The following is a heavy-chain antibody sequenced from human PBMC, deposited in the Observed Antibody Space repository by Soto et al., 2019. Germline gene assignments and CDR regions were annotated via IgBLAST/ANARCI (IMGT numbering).Heavy chain of an antibody. D-gene: IGHD5-18*01. V-gene: IGHV3-74*01. CDR1: GFTFSSYW. CDR3: GRGGSDSPMATVY. J-gene: IGHJ4*02. Sequence: GGSLRLSCAASGFTFSSYWMHWVRQAPGKGLVWVSRINPDGSATNYADSVKGRFTISRDNAKNTLYLQMNSLRAEDTAVFYCGRGGSDSPMATVYWGQGTLVTVSS. CDR2: INPDGSAT.